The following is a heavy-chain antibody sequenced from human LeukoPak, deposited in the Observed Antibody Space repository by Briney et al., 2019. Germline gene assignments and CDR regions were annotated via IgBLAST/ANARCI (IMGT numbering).Heavy chain of an antibody. CDR1: GGSISSGGYS. CDR3: ARTGYSSSWSQNNWFDP. CDR2: IYHSGST. D-gene: IGHD6-13*01. J-gene: IGHJ5*02. V-gene: IGHV4-30-2*01. Sequence: SETLSLTCAVSGGSISSGGYSWSWIRQPPGKGLEWIGYIYHSGSTYYNPSLKSRVTISVDRSKNQFSLKLSSVTAADTAVYYCARTGYSSSWSQNNWFDPWGQGTLVTVSS.